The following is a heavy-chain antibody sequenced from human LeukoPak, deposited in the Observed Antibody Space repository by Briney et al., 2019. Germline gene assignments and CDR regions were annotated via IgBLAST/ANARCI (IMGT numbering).Heavy chain of an antibody. D-gene: IGHD5-18*01. V-gene: IGHV3-30*02. Sequence: PGGSPRLSCAASGFTFRSFGMHFVRQAPGKGLGWVAFIRFDGSNQYYTDSVKGRFTMSRDNSNNTLYLQMNNLRGDDTAVYFCAKGYGESHFDSWGQGTLVTVSS. CDR1: GFTFRSFG. CDR2: IRFDGSNQ. J-gene: IGHJ4*02. CDR3: AKGYGESHFDS.